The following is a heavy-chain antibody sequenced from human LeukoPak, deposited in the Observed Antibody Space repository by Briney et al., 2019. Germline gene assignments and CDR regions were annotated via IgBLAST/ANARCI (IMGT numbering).Heavy chain of an antibody. V-gene: IGHV3-30*04. Sequence: GESLRLSCAASGFTFSSYAMHWVRQAPGKGLEWVAVISYDGSNKYYADSVKGRFTISRDNSKNTLYLQMNSLRAEDTAVYYCAKVVGAYDFWSGPNDFDYWGQGTLVTVSS. D-gene: IGHD3-3*01. CDR2: ISYDGSNK. CDR1: GFTFSSYA. CDR3: AKVVGAYDFWSGPNDFDY. J-gene: IGHJ4*02.